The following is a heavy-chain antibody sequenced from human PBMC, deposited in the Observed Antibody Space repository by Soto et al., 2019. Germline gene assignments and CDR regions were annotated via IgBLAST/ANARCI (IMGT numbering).Heavy chain of an antibody. V-gene: IGHV4-30-2*01. CDR1: GGSISSGGYS. D-gene: IGHD6-13*01. CDR3: ARCIAALGPIDY. CDR2: IYHSGST. J-gene: IGHJ4*02. Sequence: SETLSLTCAVSGGSISSGGYSWSWIRQPPGKGLEWIGYIYHSGSTYYNPSLKSRVTISVDKSKNQFSLKLSSVTAADTAVYYCARCIAALGPIDYWGQGTLVTVSS.